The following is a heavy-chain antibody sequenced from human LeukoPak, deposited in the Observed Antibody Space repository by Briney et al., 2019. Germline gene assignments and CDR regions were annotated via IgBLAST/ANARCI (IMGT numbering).Heavy chain of an antibody. Sequence: GGSLRLSCAASGFTFSSYSMNWVRQAPGKGLEWVSSISSSSSYIYYADSVKGRFTISRDNAKNSLYLQMNSLRAEDTAVYYCARGTGTIFGVVIKRNCFDPWGQGTLVTVSS. J-gene: IGHJ5*02. CDR1: GFTFSSYS. V-gene: IGHV3-21*01. CDR3: ARGTGTIFGVVIKRNCFDP. CDR2: ISSSSSYI. D-gene: IGHD3-3*01.